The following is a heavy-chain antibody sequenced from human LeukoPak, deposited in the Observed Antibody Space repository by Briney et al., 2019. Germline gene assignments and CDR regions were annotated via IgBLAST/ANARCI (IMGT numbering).Heavy chain of an antibody. Sequence: SQTLSLTCTVSGGSISSGSYYWSWIRQPAGKGLERIGRIYTSGSTNYNPSLKSRVTISVDTSKNQFSLKLSSVTAADTAVYYCARAIEDSWIFDYWGQGTLVTVSS. CDR2: IYTSGST. CDR3: ARAIEDSWIFDY. J-gene: IGHJ4*02. V-gene: IGHV4-61*02. D-gene: IGHD3-3*01. CDR1: GGSISSGSYY.